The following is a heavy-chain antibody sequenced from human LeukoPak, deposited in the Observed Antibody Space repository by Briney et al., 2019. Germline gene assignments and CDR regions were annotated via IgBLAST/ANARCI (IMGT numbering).Heavy chain of an antibody. V-gene: IGHV3-48*03. CDR3: ARERIAVAGDEHWYFDL. CDR1: GFTFSSYE. CDR2: ISSSGSTI. D-gene: IGHD6-19*01. J-gene: IGHJ2*01. Sequence: PGGSLRLSCAASGFTFSSYEMSWVRQAPGKGLEWVSYISSSGSTIYYADSVKGRFTISRDNAKNSLYLQMNSLRAEDTAVYYCARERIAVAGDEHWYFDLWGRGTLVTVSS.